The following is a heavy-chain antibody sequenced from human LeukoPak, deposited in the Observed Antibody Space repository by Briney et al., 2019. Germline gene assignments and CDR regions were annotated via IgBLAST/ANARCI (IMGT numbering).Heavy chain of an antibody. CDR2: IIGYGTT. Sequence: PGGSLRLSCAASAIILSDSAMGWVRQAPGKGPEWVSGIIGYGTTFYADSLKGRFTISRDSFQTTLYLQMNSLRAEDTAIYFWTKAVEEYNFVRYSETWGPGTLVTVSS. J-gene: IGHJ5*02. D-gene: IGHD2-15*01. CDR3: TKAVEEYNFVRYSET. CDR1: AIILSDSA. V-gene: IGHV3-23*01.